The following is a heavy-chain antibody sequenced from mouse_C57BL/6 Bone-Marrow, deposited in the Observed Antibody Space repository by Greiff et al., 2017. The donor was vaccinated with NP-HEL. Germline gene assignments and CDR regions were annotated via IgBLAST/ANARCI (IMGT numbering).Heavy chain of an antibody. V-gene: IGHV2-5*01. CDR1: GFSLTSYG. CDR2: IWRGGST. J-gene: IGHJ4*01. CDR3: AKKDGYYRYAMDY. D-gene: IGHD2-3*01. Sequence: VKLMESGPGLVQPSHCLSITCTVSGFSLTSYGVHWVRQSPGKGLEWLGVIWRGGSTDYNAAFMSRLSITKDNSKSQVFFKMNSLQADDTAIYYCAKKDGYYRYAMDYWGQGTSVTVSS.